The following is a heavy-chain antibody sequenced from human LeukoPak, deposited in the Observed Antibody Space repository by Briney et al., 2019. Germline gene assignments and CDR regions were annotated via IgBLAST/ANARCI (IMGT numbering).Heavy chain of an antibody. CDR2: IYYSRST. V-gene: IGHV4-59*01. D-gene: IGHD3-22*01. J-gene: IGHJ4*02. CDR1: GGSISSYY. Sequence: SETLSLTCTVSGGSISSYYWSWIRQPPGKGLEWIGYIYYSRSTNYNPSLKSRVTISVDTSKNQFSLKLSSVTAADTAVYYCARQRDYYDSSGYYSRIFDYWGQGTLVTVSS. CDR3: ARQRDYYDSSGYYSRIFDY.